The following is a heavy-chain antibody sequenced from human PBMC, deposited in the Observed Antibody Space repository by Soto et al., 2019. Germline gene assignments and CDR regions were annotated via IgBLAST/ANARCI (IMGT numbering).Heavy chain of an antibody. J-gene: IGHJ6*03. D-gene: IGHD6-19*01. CDR2: IYSGGST. V-gene: IGHV3-66*01. CDR3: AREQWYYMDV. Sequence: EVQLVESGGGLVQPGGSLRLSCAASEFTVSSYYMNWVRQAPGKGLEWVSVIYSGGSTYYAESAKGRFTISRDNSRNMVYLQMNSLRAEDTAVYYCAREQWYYMDVWGKGTTVTVSS. CDR1: EFTVSSYY.